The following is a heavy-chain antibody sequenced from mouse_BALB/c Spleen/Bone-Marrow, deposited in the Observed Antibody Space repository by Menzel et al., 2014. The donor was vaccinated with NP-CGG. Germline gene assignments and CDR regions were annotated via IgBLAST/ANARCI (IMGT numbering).Heavy chain of an antibody. V-gene: IGHV3-1*02. J-gene: IGHJ4*01. CDR3: TRRGLYYGCAMDY. CDR1: GYSITSGYS. Sequence: EVQLEESGPDLVKPSQSLSLTCTVTGYSITSGYSWHWIRQFPGNKLEWMGYIHYSGSTNYNPSLKSRISITRDTSKNQFFLQLNYVAAEDTTTCYCTRRGLYYGCAMDYWGQGTSVNGSS. D-gene: IGHD2-2*01. CDR2: IHYSGST.